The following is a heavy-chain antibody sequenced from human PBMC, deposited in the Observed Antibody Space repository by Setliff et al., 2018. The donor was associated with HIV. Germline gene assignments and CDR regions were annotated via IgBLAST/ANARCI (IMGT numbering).Heavy chain of an antibody. D-gene: IGHD1-26*01. J-gene: IGHJ4*02. CDR3: AKAHWDPLSPDY. CDR1: GYTFTTYG. Sequence: ASVKVSCKPSGYTFTTYGLSWVRQAPGQGLEWMGWISTYSAERTFYAKSVKGRLTISRDNSKSTLYLQVSSLRAEDTAVYFCAKAHWDPLSPDYWGQGTLVTVSS. V-gene: IGHV1-18*01. CDR2: ISTYSAERT.